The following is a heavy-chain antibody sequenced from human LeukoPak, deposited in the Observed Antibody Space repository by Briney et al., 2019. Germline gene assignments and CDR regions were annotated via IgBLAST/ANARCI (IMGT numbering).Heavy chain of an antibody. Sequence: SETLSLTCTVSGGSVSSPISYWCWIRQPPGKGLEWIGSIYYSGSTYYNPSLKSRVTISIDTSKNQFSLRLSSVTAADTAVYYCARAYSETYFRFDYWGQGTLVTVSS. CDR2: IYYSGST. CDR3: ARAYSETYFRFDY. V-gene: IGHV4-39*07. J-gene: IGHJ4*02. CDR1: GGSVSSPISY. D-gene: IGHD1-26*01.